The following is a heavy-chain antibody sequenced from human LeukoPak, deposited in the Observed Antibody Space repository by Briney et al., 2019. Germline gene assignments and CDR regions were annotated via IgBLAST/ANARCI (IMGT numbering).Heavy chain of an antibody. D-gene: IGHD3-10*01. Sequence: SETLFLTCTVSGGSISSSSYYWGWIRQPPGKGLEWIGSIYYSGSTYYNPSLKSRVTISVDRSKNQFSLKLSSVTAADTAVYYCAAGSESSDYWGQGTLVTVSS. CDR2: IYYSGST. CDR1: GGSISSSSYY. CDR3: AAGSESSDY. J-gene: IGHJ4*02. V-gene: IGHV4-39*07.